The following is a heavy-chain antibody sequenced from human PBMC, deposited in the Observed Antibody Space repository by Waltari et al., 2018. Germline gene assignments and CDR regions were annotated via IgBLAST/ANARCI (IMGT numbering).Heavy chain of an antibody. CDR1: GGTFSSYA. CDR2: IIPLFGTA. CDR3: ARVGGWVSVADN. V-gene: IGHV1-69*13. D-gene: IGHD6-19*01. J-gene: IGHJ4*02. Sequence: QVQLVQSGAEVKKPGSSVKVSCKASGGTFSSYAISWLRKAHGQGLEWMGGIIPLFGTANYAQMFQGRVTITADESTSTAYIELSSLISEYTAVYYCARVGGWVSVADNWGQGTLVTVSS.